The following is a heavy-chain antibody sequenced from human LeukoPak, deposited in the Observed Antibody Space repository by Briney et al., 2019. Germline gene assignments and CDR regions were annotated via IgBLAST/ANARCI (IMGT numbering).Heavy chain of an antibody. CDR2: ISGNGGKT. CDR3: AELGITMIGGV. Sequence: GGSLRLSCAASGFTFSSYAMSWVRQAPGKGLEWVSSISGNGGKTYYADSVKGRFTISRDNAKNSLYLQMNSLRAEDTAVYYCAELGITMIGGVWGKGTTVTISS. V-gene: IGHV3-23*01. J-gene: IGHJ6*04. D-gene: IGHD3-10*02. CDR1: GFTFSSYA.